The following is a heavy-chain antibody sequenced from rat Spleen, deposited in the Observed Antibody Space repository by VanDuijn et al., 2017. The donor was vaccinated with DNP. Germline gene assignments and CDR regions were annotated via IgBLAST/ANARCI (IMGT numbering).Heavy chain of an antibody. Sequence: EVQLQESGSGLVKPSQSLSLTCSVTGYSITFTYWGWIRKFPGNKMEYIGHISYSGNTNYNPSLKSRISITRDTSKNHFFLHLNSVTTEDTATYYCARWTRYFDYWGQGVMVTVSS. CDR3: ARWTRYFDY. V-gene: IGHV3-1*01. CDR1: GYSITFTY. J-gene: IGHJ2*01. D-gene: IGHD1-7*01. CDR2: ISYSGNT.